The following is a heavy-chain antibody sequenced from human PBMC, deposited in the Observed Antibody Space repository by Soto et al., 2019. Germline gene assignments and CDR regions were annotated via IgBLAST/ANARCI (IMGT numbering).Heavy chain of an antibody. J-gene: IGHJ4*02. CDR1: GFTFSSYA. V-gene: IGHV3-23*01. Sequence: EVQLLESGGGLVQLGGSLRLSCAASGFTFSSYAMSWVRQAPGKGLEWVSAISGGGDSTYYADSVKGRFTISRDNAKNSLYLQKNSLSAEDTAVYYCARDGGSYGYEIDYWGQGALVTVSS. D-gene: IGHD5-18*01. CDR2: ISGGGDST. CDR3: ARDGGSYGYEIDY.